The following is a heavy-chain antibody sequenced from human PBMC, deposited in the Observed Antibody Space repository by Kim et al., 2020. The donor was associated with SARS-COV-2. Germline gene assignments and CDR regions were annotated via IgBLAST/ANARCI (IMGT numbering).Heavy chain of an antibody. CDR1: GGSISDYH. CDR3: ARLRVDTLRLVEYSSGPADYRWFHP. V-gene: IGHV4-59*08. Sequence: SETLSLTCSVSGGSISDYHWTWIRQSPEKGLEWIGYMYSSGTTSYNPPLKSRVSISVDTSNNEVSLKVRSVTAADTAVYYCARLRVDTLRLVEYSSGPADYRWFHPWGQGTLVTVSS. J-gene: IGHJ5*02. D-gene: IGHD3-16*01. CDR2: MYSSGTT.